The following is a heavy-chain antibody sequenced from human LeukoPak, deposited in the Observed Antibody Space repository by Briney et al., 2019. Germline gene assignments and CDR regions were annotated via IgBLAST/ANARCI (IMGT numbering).Heavy chain of an antibody. D-gene: IGHD1-1*01. CDR1: GFTFSSYA. V-gene: IGHV3-64*01. CDR3: ARESPNWSSFDY. J-gene: IGHJ4*02. CDR2: ISSNGGST. Sequence: GGSLRLSCAASGFTFSSYAMHWVRQAPRKGLEYVSAISSNGGSTYYANSVKGRFTISRDNSKNTLYLQMGSLRAEDMAVYYCARESPNWSSFDYWGQGTLVTVSS.